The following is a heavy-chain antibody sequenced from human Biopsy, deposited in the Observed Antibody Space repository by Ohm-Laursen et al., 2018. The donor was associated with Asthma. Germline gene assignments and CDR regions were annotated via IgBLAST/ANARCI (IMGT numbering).Heavy chain of an antibody. CDR2: ISVYNGNT. J-gene: IGHJ6*02. D-gene: IGHD3-10*01. Sequence: ASVKVSCKTSGYTFNSAGITWVRQAPGQGLEWMGWISVYNGNTKVAQKFQDRVTMITDPSTSTAYMELRSLRSDDTAVYFCARAVDYSHYYGIDVWGQGTTVTVS. CDR1: GYTFNSAG. CDR3: ARAVDYSHYYGIDV. V-gene: IGHV1-18*01.